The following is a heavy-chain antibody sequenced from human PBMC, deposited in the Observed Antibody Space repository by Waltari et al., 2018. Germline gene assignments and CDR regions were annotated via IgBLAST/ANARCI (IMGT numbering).Heavy chain of an antibody. Sequence: QVQLVESGGGVVQPGRSLRLSCAASGFTFSSYGMYWVRQAPGKGLEWVAVISYDGSKKYYADSVKGRFTSSRDNSKNTLDLQMNSLRAEDTAVYYCAKAGYSSGWLDYWGQGTLVTVSS. CDR2: ISYDGSKK. D-gene: IGHD6-19*01. CDR1: GFTFSSYG. CDR3: AKAGYSSGWLDY. J-gene: IGHJ4*02. V-gene: IGHV3-30*18.